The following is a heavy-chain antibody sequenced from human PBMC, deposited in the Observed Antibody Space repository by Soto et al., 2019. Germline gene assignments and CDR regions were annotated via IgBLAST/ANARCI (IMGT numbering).Heavy chain of an antibody. CDR3: ARVSGYYLPAY. V-gene: IGHV1-3*05. J-gene: IGHJ4*02. D-gene: IGHD5-12*01. CDR1: GYTFTNYA. Sequence: QVQLVQSGAEEKKPGASVKVSCKASGYTFTNYATNWVRQAPGQRLEWMGWINAGNGNTKYSQKFQGRVTITRDTSASSAYMELSSLRSEDTAVYYCARVSGYYLPAYWGQGTLVPVSS. CDR2: INAGNGNT.